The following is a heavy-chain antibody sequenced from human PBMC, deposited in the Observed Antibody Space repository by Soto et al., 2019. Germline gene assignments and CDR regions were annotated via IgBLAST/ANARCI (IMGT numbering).Heavy chain of an antibody. CDR1: GGSVSSGSYY. D-gene: IGHD3-22*01. CDR2: IYYSGST. J-gene: IGHJ4*02. V-gene: IGHV4-61*01. CDR3: ARVFRDYYDSSGYPDY. Sequence: PSETLSLTCTVSGGSVSSGSYYWSWIRQPPGKGLEWIGYIYYSGSTNYNPSLKSRVTISVDTSKNQFSLKLSSVTAADTAVYHCARVFRDYYDSSGYPDYWGQGTLVTVSS.